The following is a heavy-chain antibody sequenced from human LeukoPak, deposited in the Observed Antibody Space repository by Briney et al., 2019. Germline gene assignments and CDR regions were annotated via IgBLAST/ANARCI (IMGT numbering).Heavy chain of an antibody. CDR2: IIPIFGTA. V-gene: IGHV1-69*13. CDR1: GGTFSSYA. Sequence: SVKVSCKASGGTFSSYAISWVRQAPGQGLEWMGGIIPIFGTANYAQKFQGRVTITADESTSTAYMELSSLRSEDTAVYYCASEYYYDSSGSPIYDAFDIWGQGTMVTVSS. J-gene: IGHJ3*02. D-gene: IGHD3-22*01. CDR3: ASEYYYDSSGSPIYDAFDI.